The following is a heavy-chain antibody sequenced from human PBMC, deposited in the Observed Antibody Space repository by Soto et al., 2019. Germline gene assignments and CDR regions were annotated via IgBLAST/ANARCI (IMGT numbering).Heavy chain of an antibody. V-gene: IGHV3-11*06. J-gene: IGHJ5*02. CDR1: GFTFSDYY. Sequence: NPGGSLRLCCAASGFTFSDYYMGWIRQAPGKGLEWVSYISSSSSYTNYADSVKGRFTISRDDAKNSLYLQMNSLRADGTSVYFCAISPLDILSGNYWFDPWGQGTLVTVSS. D-gene: IGHD3-9*01. CDR2: ISSSSSYT. CDR3: AISPLDILSGNYWFDP.